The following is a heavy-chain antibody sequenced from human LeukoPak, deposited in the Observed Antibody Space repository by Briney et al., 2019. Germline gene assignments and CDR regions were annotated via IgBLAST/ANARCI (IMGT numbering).Heavy chain of an antibody. CDR2: INSDGSST. D-gene: IGHD6-13*01. CDR3: ARDPRRGSSLNWFDP. Sequence: GGSLRLSCAASGFTFSSYWMHWVRQVPGKGLVWVSRINSDGSSTSYADSVKGRFTISRDNAKNTLYLQVNSLRAEDTAVYYCARDPRRGSSLNWFDPWGQGTLVTVSS. J-gene: IGHJ5*02. V-gene: IGHV3-74*01. CDR1: GFTFSSYW.